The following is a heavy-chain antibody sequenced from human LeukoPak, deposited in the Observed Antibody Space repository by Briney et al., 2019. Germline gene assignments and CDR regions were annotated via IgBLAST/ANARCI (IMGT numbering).Heavy chain of an antibody. CDR1: GYTFTRYG. D-gene: IGHD1-1*01. V-gene: IGHV1-18*01. J-gene: IGHJ5*02. Sequence: GASVKVSCKASGYTFTRYGITWVRQAPGQGLEWMGWISTYNGKTNYAQKVQDRATMTTDTSTSTVYMELRSLRSDDTALYFCARDFSNFSYGTWFDPWGQGTLVTVSS. CDR3: ARDFSNFSYGTWFDP. CDR2: ISTYNGKT.